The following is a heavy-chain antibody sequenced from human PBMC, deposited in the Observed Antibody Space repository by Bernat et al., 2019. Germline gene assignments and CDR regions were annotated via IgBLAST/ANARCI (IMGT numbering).Heavy chain of an antibody. Sequence: QVQLVESGGGVVQPGRSLRLSCAASGFTFSSYAMHWVRQAPGKGLEWVAVISYDGSNKYYAKSVKGRFTISRDNSKNTLYLQMNSLRAEDTAVYYCARGLMERGVPPDYWGQGTLVTVSS. D-gene: IGHD1-1*01. CDR1: GFTFSSYA. CDR3: ARGLMERGVPPDY. V-gene: IGHV3-30-3*01. J-gene: IGHJ4*02. CDR2: ISYDGSNK.